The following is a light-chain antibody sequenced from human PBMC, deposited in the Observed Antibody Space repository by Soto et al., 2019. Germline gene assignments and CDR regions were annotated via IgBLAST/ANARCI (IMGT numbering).Light chain of an antibody. CDR2: ETS. CDR1: QSVNRW. V-gene: IGKV1-5*03. CDR3: QQRHMWPIT. Sequence: DIQMTQSPSTLSASVGARVTITCRASQSVNRWLAWYQQKPGKAPKLLIYETSSLESGVPSRFGGSGSGTDFTLTISSLEPEDSAVYYCQQRHMWPITFGQGARLEIK. J-gene: IGKJ5*01.